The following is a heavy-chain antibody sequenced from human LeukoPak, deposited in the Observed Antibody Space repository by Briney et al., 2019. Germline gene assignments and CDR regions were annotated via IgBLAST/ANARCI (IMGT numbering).Heavy chain of an antibody. J-gene: IGHJ4*02. CDR1: GGSISSGGYS. D-gene: IGHD6-13*01. Sequence: SETLSLTCAVSGGSISSGGYSWSWIRQPPGKGLEWIGYIYHSGSTYYNPSLKSRVTISVDRSKNQFSLKLSFVTAADTAVYYCARYSSSWYYFDYWGQGTLVTVSS. CDR2: IYHSGST. CDR3: ARYSSSWYYFDY. V-gene: IGHV4-30-2*01.